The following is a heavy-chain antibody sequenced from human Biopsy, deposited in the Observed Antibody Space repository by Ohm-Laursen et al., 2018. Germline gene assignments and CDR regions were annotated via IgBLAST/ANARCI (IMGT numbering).Heavy chain of an antibody. CDR1: TGTFDSYG. Sequence: SSVKVSCKTSTGTFDSYGVTWVRQAPGQGLEWMGRIIPILRTTTYAPKFQGRVTFTADKSSSTAYLELSSLTSEDTAMFYCAREAIGYQLPCNDWGQGTLVTVSS. J-gene: IGHJ4*02. CDR3: AREAIGYQLPCND. CDR2: IIPILRTT. D-gene: IGHD2-15*01. V-gene: IGHV1-69*04.